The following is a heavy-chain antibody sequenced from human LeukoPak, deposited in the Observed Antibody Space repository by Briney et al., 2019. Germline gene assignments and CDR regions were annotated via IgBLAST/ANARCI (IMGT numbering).Heavy chain of an antibody. J-gene: IGHJ4*02. CDR1: GFTFSSYA. CDR3: ARDKYYGSSGYYFYFDY. Sequence: PGGSLRLSCAASGFTFSSYAMHWVRQAPGKGLEYVSAISSNGGSTYYANSVKGRFTISRDNSKNTLYLQMGSLRAEDMAVYYCARDKYYGSSGYYFYFDYWGQGTLVTVSS. V-gene: IGHV3-64*01. CDR2: ISSNGGST. D-gene: IGHD3-22*01.